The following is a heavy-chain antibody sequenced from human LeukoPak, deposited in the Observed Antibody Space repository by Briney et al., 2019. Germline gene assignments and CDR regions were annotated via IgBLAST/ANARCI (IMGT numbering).Heavy chain of an antibody. CDR2: INPNSGGT. CDR1: GYTFTGYY. Sequence: ASVKVSCKASGYTFTGYYMRWVRQAPGQGLEWMGWINPNSGGTNYAQKFQGRVTMTRDTSISTAYMELSRLRSDDTAVYYCARMVDWGDYVFDYWGQGTLVTVSS. V-gene: IGHV1-2*02. D-gene: IGHD4-17*01. CDR3: ARMVDWGDYVFDY. J-gene: IGHJ4*02.